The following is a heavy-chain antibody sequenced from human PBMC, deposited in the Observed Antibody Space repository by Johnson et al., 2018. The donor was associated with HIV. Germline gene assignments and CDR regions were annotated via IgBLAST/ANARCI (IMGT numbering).Heavy chain of an antibody. CDR1: GFTFSSYD. CDR3: GLLGLRWAM. V-gene: IGHV3-13*01. D-gene: IGHD3-10*02. J-gene: IGHJ1*01. CDR2: IGTAGDT. Sequence: VQLVESGGGLVQPGGSLRLSCAASGFTFSSYDMHWVRQATGKGLEWVSAIGTAGDTYYPGSVKGRFTISRDISKNMLYLQMHSLRGDDTGHNVRGLLGLRWAMWG.